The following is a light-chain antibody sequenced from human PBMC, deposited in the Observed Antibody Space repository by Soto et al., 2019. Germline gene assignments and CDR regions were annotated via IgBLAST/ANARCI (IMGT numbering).Light chain of an antibody. J-gene: IGKJ2*03. Sequence: DIQVTQSPSSLSASVGDRVTITCRASRSIRTYLNWYQHRPGKPPKLLIQTASTLQGGVPSRFSGSGAGTDFTLTISSLQPEDFATYYCQQTYSPVPSFGQGTKLEIK. V-gene: IGKV1-39*01. CDR1: RSIRTY. CDR3: QQTYSPVPS. CDR2: TAS.